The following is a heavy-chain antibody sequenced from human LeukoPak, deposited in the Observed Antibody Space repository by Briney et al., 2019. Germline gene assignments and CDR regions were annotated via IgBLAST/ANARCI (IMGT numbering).Heavy chain of an antibody. CDR2: IKKDGSEK. CDR1: GFTFSNYY. V-gene: IGHV3-7*01. J-gene: IGHJ4*02. Sequence: PGGSLRLSCAASGFTFSNYYMSWVRQAPGKGLEWVAHIKKDGSEKYYVDSVKGRFTISRDNAKNSLYLQMNSLRVEDTAVYYCARDKVTYWGRGTLVTVSS. CDR3: ARDKVTY.